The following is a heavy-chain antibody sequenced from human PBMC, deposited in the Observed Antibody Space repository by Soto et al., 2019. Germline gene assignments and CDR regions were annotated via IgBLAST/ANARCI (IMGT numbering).Heavy chain of an antibody. Sequence: GGSLRLSCAVSGFTFSDYYMSWIRQAPRKGLEWVSYISGGGGSTRSYADSVKGRFTISRDNAQNSLYLQMNSLRAEDTAVYYCARVRGYYDSSGFDSWGQGTLVTVSS. J-gene: IGHJ4*02. CDR3: ARVRGYYDSSGFDS. D-gene: IGHD3-22*01. CDR2: ISGGGGSTR. V-gene: IGHV3-11*01. CDR1: GFTFSDYY.